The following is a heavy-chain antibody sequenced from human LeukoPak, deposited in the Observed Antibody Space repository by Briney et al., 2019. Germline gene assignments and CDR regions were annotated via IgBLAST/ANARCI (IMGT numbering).Heavy chain of an antibody. J-gene: IGHJ4*02. CDR2: TYYSGST. D-gene: IGHD4-23*01. CDR1: GGSISSGDYY. Sequence: PSQTLCLTCTVSGGSISSGDYYWSWIRQPPGKGLEWIGYTYYSGSTYYNPSLKSRVTISVDTSKNQFSLKLSSVTAADTAVYYCARDLLNEGNHLDYWGQGTLVTVSS. CDR3: ARDLLNEGNHLDY. V-gene: IGHV4-30-4*01.